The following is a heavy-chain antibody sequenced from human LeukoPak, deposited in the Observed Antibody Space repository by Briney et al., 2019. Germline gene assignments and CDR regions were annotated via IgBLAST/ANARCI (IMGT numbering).Heavy chain of an antibody. D-gene: IGHD6-19*01. Sequence: GASVKLSCKVSGYTLTELSMHWVRQVPGKGLEWMGGFDPEDGETIYAQKFQGRVTMTEDTSTDTAYMELSSLRSEDTAVYYCATDTADSSGWYKGYYFDYWGQGTLVTVSS. V-gene: IGHV1-24*01. J-gene: IGHJ4*02. CDR3: ATDTADSSGWYKGYYFDY. CDR2: FDPEDGET. CDR1: GYTLTELS.